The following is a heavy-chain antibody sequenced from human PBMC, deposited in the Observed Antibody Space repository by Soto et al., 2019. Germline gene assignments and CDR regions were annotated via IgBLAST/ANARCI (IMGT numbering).Heavy chain of an antibody. CDR1: GFTFSVSS. CDR3: VIGGAGFGQ. J-gene: IGHJ4*02. D-gene: IGHD3-16*01. Sequence: EVQLVESGGGLVQPWGSVRLSCAGSGFTFSVSSMHWVRQAPGKGLEWLGRIRSKANNNATIYSESVRGRFIISRDDSQDTMFLQMSSLRTEDTAMYYCVIGGAGFGQWGQGTLGTGSS. V-gene: IGHV3-73*01. CDR2: IRSKANNNAT.